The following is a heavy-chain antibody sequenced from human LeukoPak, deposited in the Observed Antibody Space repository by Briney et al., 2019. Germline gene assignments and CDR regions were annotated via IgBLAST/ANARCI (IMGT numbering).Heavy chain of an antibody. V-gene: IGHV3-23*01. J-gene: IGHJ4*02. D-gene: IGHD5-24*01. CDR2: ISGSGGST. CDR3: AKSRGWLQIWDY. Sequence: GGSLRLSCAASGFTFSSYAMSWVRQAPGKGLEWVSAISGSGGSTYYADSVKGRFTISRDNSMNTLYLQMNRLRAGDTAVYYCAKSRGWLQIWDYWGQGTLVTVSS. CDR1: GFTFSSYA.